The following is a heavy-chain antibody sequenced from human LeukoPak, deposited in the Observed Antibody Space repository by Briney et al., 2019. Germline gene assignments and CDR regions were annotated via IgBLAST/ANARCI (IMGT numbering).Heavy chain of an antibody. CDR2: IIPIFGTA. V-gene: IGHV1-69*01. CDR3: AREGVKPYYYDSSGYFDY. Sequence: SVKVSCKASGGTFSSYAISWVRQAPGQGLEWMGGIIPIFGTANYAQKFQGRVTITADESTSTAYMELSSLRSEDTAVYYCAREGVKPYYYDSSGYFDYWGQGTLVTVSS. J-gene: IGHJ4*02. D-gene: IGHD3-22*01. CDR1: GGTFSSYA.